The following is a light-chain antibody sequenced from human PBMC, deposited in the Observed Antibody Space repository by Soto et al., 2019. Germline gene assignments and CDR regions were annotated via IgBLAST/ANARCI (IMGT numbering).Light chain of an antibody. CDR2: EVI. Sequence: QSVLTQVASVSGSPGQSITISCTGTSSDVVTFNLVSWYQQHPGKAPRLMNEVIKRPSGVSNRFSGSKSGNTASLTISGLQAEDEADYYCCSYAGSSVYVFGTGTKVTVL. J-gene: IGLJ1*01. V-gene: IGLV2-23*02. CDR3: CSYAGSSVYV. CDR1: SSDVVTFNL.